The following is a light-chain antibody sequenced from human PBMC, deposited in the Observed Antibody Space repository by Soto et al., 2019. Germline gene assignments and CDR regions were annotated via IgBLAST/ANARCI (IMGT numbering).Light chain of an antibody. Sequence: IQRTQSPSSLSASVVXXVXXXXXASQGIRNDLGWYQQKPGKAPKLLIYAASSLQSGVPSRFSGSGSGTDFTLTISSLQPEDFATYYCLQDYNYPRTFGQGTKVDI. CDR3: LQDYNYPRT. CDR1: QGIRND. V-gene: IGKV1-6*01. J-gene: IGKJ1*01. CDR2: AAS.